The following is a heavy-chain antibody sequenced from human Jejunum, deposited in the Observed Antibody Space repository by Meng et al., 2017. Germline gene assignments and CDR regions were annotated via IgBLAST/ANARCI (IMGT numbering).Heavy chain of an antibody. CDR3: AKRTSGWYWVDS. Sequence: GGSLRLSCAASGFTFSNYAMSWVRQAPGKGLEWVSAITGSGGATYYADSVKGRFTISRDNSKNTLFLKMNSLRAEDTAVYYCAKRTSGWYWVDSWGQGTLVTVSS. V-gene: IGHV3-23*01. J-gene: IGHJ5*01. CDR2: ITGSGGAT. CDR1: GFTFSNYA. D-gene: IGHD6-19*01.